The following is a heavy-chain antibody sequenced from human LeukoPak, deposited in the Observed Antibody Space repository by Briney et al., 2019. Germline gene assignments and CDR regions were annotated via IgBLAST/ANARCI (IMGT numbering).Heavy chain of an antibody. V-gene: IGHV3-21*01. J-gene: IGHJ4*02. Sequence: GGSLRLSCAASGFTFSSYSMNWVRQAPGKGLEWVSSISSSSSYIYYADSVKGRFTISRDNAKNSLYLQMNSLRAEDTAVYYCARSQEGGKDIVVVPALDYWGQGTLVTVSS. D-gene: IGHD2-2*01. CDR1: GFTFSSYS. CDR2: ISSSSSYI. CDR3: ARSQEGGKDIVVVPALDY.